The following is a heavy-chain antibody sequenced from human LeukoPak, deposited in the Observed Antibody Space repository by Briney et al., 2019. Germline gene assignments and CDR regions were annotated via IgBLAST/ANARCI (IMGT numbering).Heavy chain of an antibody. CDR1: GFTSSNYS. Sequence: GGSLRLSCAASGFTSSNYSMNWVRQAPGKGLEWVSSISSSGNYIHYAESLKGRFTISRDSAKNSLFLQMSSLRAEDTAVYYCARDGRYYDLLTGYSSFDYWGQGTLVTVSS. CDR2: ISSSGNYI. CDR3: ARDGRYYDLLTGYSSFDY. V-gene: IGHV3-21*01. D-gene: IGHD3-9*01. J-gene: IGHJ4*02.